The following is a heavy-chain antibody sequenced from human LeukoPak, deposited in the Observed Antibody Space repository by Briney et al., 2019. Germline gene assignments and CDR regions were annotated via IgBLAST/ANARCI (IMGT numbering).Heavy chain of an antibody. Sequence: SETLSLTCAVYGGSFSGYYWSWIRQPPGKGLEWIGEINHSGSTNYNPSLKSRVTISVDTSENQFSLKLSSVTAADTAVYYCARQLYVSGSYYAPMDVWGKGTTVTISS. CDR1: GGSFSGYY. J-gene: IGHJ6*03. D-gene: IGHD3-10*01. CDR3: ARQLYVSGSYYAPMDV. V-gene: IGHV4-34*01. CDR2: INHSGST.